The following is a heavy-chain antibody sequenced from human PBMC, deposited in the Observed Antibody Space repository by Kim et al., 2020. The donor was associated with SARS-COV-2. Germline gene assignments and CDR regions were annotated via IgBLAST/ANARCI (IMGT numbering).Heavy chain of an antibody. CDR3: ARFDYGGGAYYDFWSGYRKLLTEDY. V-gene: IGHV4-39*01. J-gene: IGHJ4*02. CDR1: GGSISSSSYY. D-gene: IGHD3-3*01. CDR2: IYYSGST. Sequence: SETLSLTCTVSGGSISSSSYYWGWIRQPPGKGLEWIGSIYYSGSTYYNPSLKSRVTISVDTSKNQFSLKLSSVTAADTAVYYCARFDYGGGAYYDFWSGYRKLLTEDYWGQGTLVTVSS.